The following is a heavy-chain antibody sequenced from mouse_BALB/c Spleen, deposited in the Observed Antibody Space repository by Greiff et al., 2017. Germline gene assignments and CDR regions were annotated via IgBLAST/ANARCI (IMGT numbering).Heavy chain of an antibody. CDR3: AREGYYGSSYDAMDY. CDR2: IYPGDGDT. J-gene: IGHJ4*01. CDR1: GYAFSSSW. V-gene: IGHV1-82*01. D-gene: IGHD1-1*01. Sequence: VKLVESGPELVKPGASVKISCKASGYAFSSSWMNWVKQRPGQGLEWIGRIYPGDGDTNYNGKFKGKATLTADKSSSTAYMQLSSLTSVDSAVYFCAREGYYGSSYDAMDYWGQGTSVTVSS.